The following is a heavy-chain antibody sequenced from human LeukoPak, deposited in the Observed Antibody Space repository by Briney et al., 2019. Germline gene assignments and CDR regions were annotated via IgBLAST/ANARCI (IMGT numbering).Heavy chain of an antibody. V-gene: IGHV4-59*08. CDR1: GGSISSYY. CDR2: IYYSGST. J-gene: IGHJ3*01. CDR3: ARHDGDYVDFGAFDV. D-gene: IGHD4-17*01. Sequence: SETLSLTCTVSGGSISSYYWSWIRQPPGKGLQWIGYIYYSGSTNYNPSLKSRVTISVDTSKNQFSLKLSSVTAADTAVYYCARHDGDYVDFGAFDVWGQGTMVTVPS.